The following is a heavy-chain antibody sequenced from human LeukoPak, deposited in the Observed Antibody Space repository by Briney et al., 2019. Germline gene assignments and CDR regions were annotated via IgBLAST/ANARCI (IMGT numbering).Heavy chain of an antibody. CDR3: ARDYYYDSSGYYYYFDY. J-gene: IGHJ4*02. V-gene: IGHV4-34*01. Sequence: SETLSLTCAVYGGSFSGYYWSWIRQPPGKGLEWIGEINHSGSTNYNPSLKSRVTISVDTSKNQFSLKLSSVTAADTAVYYWARDYYYDSSGYYYYFDYWGQGTLVTVSS. D-gene: IGHD3-22*01. CDR1: GGSFSGYY. CDR2: INHSGST.